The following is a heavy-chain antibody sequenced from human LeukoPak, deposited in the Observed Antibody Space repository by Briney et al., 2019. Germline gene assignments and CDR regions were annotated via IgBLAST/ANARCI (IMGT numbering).Heavy chain of an antibody. CDR2: IYYSGST. D-gene: IGHD5-18*01. CDR3: ARTTEGGYTYGYFYYYYMDV. J-gene: IGHJ6*03. CDR1: GGSISSYY. V-gene: IGHV4-59*01. Sequence: SETPSLTCTVSGGSISSYYWSWIRQPPGKGLEWIGYIYYSGSTNYNPSLKSRVTISVDTSKNQFSLKLTSVTAADTAVYYCARTTEGGYTYGYFYYYYMDVWGKGTTVTISS.